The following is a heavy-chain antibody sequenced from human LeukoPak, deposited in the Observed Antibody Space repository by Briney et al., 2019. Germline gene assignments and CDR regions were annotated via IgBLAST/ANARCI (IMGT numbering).Heavy chain of an antibody. CDR2: ISSGSTYI. J-gene: IGHJ4*02. V-gene: IGHV3-21*01. Sequence: GGSLRLSCAASGFSFSDSSVSWVRQAPGKGLEWVSSISSGSTYIYYPDSVKGRFTISRDNAKNSLFLQMNSLRAEDTAVYYCAKDDAGWSRDYWGQGTLVTVSS. CDR3: AKDDAGWSRDY. CDR1: GFSFSDSS. D-gene: IGHD6-19*01.